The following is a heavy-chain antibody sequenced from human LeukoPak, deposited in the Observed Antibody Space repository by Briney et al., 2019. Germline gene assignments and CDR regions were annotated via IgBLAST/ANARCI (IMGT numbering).Heavy chain of an antibody. CDR1: GFTFSSYA. J-gene: IGHJ6*02. V-gene: IGHV3-23*01. CDR3: AKDRSAYNWNDADYYYGMDV. CDR2: ISGSGGST. Sequence: GGSLRLSCAASGFTFSSYAMSWVRQAPGKGLEWVSAISGSGGSTYYADSVKGRFTISRDNSKNTLYLQVNSLRAEDTAVYYCAKDRSAYNWNDADYYYGMDVWGQGTTVTVSS. D-gene: IGHD1-20*01.